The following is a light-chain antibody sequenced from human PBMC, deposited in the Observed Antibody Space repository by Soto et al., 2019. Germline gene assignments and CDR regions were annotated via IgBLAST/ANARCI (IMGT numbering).Light chain of an antibody. Sequence: EIVSSQFPASLSVYHADRAVXSCSPSQSFSSYLAWYQHKPFQSPMLLIYVASTISTRIPSIFSCYWSVPEFNLSISSMPAEDYAVCYCQQYNNCRPITFSQGTRLEIK. CDR2: VAS. J-gene: IGKJ5*01. CDR1: QSFSSY. V-gene: IGKV3D-15*01. CDR3: QQYNNCRPIT.